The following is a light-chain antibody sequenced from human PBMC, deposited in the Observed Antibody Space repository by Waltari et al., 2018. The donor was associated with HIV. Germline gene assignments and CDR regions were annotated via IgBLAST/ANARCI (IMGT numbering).Light chain of an antibody. CDR3: GTWDNSLKTVV. V-gene: IGLV1-51*01. Sequence: QSVLTQPPSLSAAPGQTVSISCPGFSSNIGTHFVSWYHQLPGKAPKLLIFDNNKRPSGIPDRVSASKSGTSATLAITGLQTGDEGDYYCGTWDNSLKTVVFGGGTKVTVL. CDR1: SSNIGTHF. CDR2: DNN. J-gene: IGLJ2*01.